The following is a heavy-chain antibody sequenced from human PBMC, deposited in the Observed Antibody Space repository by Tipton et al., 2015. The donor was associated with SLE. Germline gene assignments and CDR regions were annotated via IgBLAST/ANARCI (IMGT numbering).Heavy chain of an antibody. D-gene: IGHD2-21*01. CDR3: ARRDCGGDCYYGH. CDR1: GGSITSGSNYY. CDR2: FSSSGGT. V-gene: IGHV4-61*09. Sequence: TLSLTCTVPGGSITSGSNYYWTWIRQPAGKGLEWIGHFSSSGGTNYNTSLKSRVTISADTSKNEISLMMTSVTAADTAVYYCARRDCGGDCYYGHWGQGTQVTVSS. J-gene: IGHJ4*02.